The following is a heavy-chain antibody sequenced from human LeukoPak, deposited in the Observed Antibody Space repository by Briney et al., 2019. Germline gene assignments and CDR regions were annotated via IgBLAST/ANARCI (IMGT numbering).Heavy chain of an antibody. Sequence: SETLSLTCAVYGGSFSGYYWSWIRQPPGKGLEWIGEINHSGSTNYNPSLKSRVTISVDTSKNQFSLKLSSVTAADTAVYYCARVDVGATEHYYYYYMDVWGKGTTVTVSS. D-gene: IGHD1-26*01. CDR1: GGSFSGYY. V-gene: IGHV4-34*01. CDR2: INHSGST. J-gene: IGHJ6*03. CDR3: ARVDVGATEHYYYYYMDV.